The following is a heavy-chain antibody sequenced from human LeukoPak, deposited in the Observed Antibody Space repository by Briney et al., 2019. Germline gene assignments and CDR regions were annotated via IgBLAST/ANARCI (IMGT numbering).Heavy chain of an antibody. CDR1: GFTFSSYC. CDR2: IKQDGSEK. V-gene: IGHV3-7*01. Sequence: GGSLRLSCAASGFTFSSYCMSWVRQAPGKGLEWVANIKQDGSEKYYVDSVKGRFTISRDNAKNSLYLQMNSLRAEDTAVYYCARDSKALYYFDYWGQGTLVTVSS. D-gene: IGHD2/OR15-2a*01. CDR3: ARDSKALYYFDY. J-gene: IGHJ4*02.